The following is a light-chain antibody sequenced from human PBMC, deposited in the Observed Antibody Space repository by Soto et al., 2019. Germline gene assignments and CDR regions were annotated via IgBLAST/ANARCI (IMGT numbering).Light chain of an antibody. CDR2: EVS. V-gene: IGLV2-14*01. CDR3: SSFTSGSTVV. J-gene: IGLJ2*01. Sequence: QSALTQPASVSGSPGQSITISCTGTSSDVGAYKYVSWFQQYPGKAPKLMIYEVSNRPSGVSNRFSGSKSGNSASLTISGLQAEDEADYYCSSFTSGSTVVFGGGTKLTVL. CDR1: SSDVGAYKY.